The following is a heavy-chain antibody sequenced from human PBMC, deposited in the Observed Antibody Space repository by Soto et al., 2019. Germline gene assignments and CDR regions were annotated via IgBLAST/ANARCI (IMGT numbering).Heavy chain of an antibody. CDR1: GGTFSSYA. J-gene: IGHJ3*02. CDR2: IIPIFGTA. V-gene: IGHV1-69*13. D-gene: IGHD2-21*02. CDR3: ARDQDCGGDCYTDAFDT. Sequence: SVKVSCKASGGTFSSYAISWVRQAPGQGLEWMGGIIPIFGTANYAQKFQGRVTITADESTSTAYMELSSLRSEDTAVYYCARDQDCGGDCYTDAFDTWGQGTMVTVSS.